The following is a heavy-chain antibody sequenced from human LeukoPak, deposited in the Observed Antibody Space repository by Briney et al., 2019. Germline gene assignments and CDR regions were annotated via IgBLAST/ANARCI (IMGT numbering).Heavy chain of an antibody. CDR2: IYYSGST. V-gene: IGHV4-59*01. D-gene: IGHD3-22*01. J-gene: IGHJ4*02. CDR3: ARGSDYDSSGYYYEGYYFDY. CDR1: GGSISSYY. Sequence: SETLSLTCTVSGGSISSYYWSWIRQPPGKGLEWMGYIYYSGSTNYNPSLKSRVTISVDTSKNQFSLKLSSVTAADTAVYYCARGSDYDSSGYYYEGYYFDYWGQGTLVTVSS.